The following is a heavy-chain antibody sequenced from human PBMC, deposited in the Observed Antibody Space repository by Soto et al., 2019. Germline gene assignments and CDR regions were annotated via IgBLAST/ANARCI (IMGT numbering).Heavy chain of an antibody. CDR2: ISYDGSNK. CDR1: GFTFSSYA. V-gene: IGHV3-30-3*01. D-gene: IGHD5-18*01. Sequence: QVQLVESGGGVVQPGRSLRLSCAASGFTFSSYAMHWVRQAPGKGLEWVAVISYDGSNKYYADSVKGRFTISRDNSKNTLYLQMNSLRAEDTAVYYCARDLRPSYPMGTRGMDVWGQGTTVTVSS. J-gene: IGHJ6*02. CDR3: ARDLRPSYPMGTRGMDV.